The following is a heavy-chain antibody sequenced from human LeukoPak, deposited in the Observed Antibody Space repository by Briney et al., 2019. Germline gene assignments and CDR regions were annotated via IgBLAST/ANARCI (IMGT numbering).Heavy chain of an antibody. V-gene: IGHV4-34*01. CDR3: ARLGGITMVRGVIIGGWFDP. CDR2: INHSGST. J-gene: IGHJ5*02. CDR1: GGSFSGYD. Sequence: SETLSLTCAVYGGSFSGYDWSWIRQPPGKGLEWIGEINHSGSTNYNPSLKSRVTISVDTSKNQFSLKLSSVTAADTAVYYCARLGGITMVRGVIIGGWFDPWGQGTLVTVSS. D-gene: IGHD3-10*01.